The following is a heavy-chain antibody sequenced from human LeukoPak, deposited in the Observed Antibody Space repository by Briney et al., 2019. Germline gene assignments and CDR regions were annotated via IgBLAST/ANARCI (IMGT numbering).Heavy chain of an antibody. CDR1: GGSISSDAYY. V-gene: IGHV4-30-2*03. CDR3: ASGAAYCGGDCPPGPVDY. D-gene: IGHD2-21*02. Sequence: PSQTLSLTCTVSGGSISSDAYYWSWIRQTAGKGLEWIGSIYYSGSTYYNPSLKSRVTISVDTSKNQFSLKLSSVTAADTAVYYCASGAAYCGGDCPPGPVDYWGQGTLVTVSS. CDR2: IYYSGST. J-gene: IGHJ4*02.